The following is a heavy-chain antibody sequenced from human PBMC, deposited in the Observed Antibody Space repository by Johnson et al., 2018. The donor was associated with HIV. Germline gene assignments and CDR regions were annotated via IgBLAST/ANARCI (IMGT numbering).Heavy chain of an antibody. D-gene: IGHD3-22*01. V-gene: IGHV3-30*03. CDR2: ISYDGNNK. CDR1: GFTFSSYG. Sequence: QVQLVESGGGVVQPGGSQRLSYAASGFTFSSYGMHWVRQAPGKGLEWVALISYDGNNKYYADSVRGRFTISRDNSKNTLYLQMNSLKTEDTAVYYCTRTDDTYNYEYSGYVDAFDIWGQGTMVTVSS. CDR3: TRTDDTYNYEYSGYVDAFDI. J-gene: IGHJ3*02.